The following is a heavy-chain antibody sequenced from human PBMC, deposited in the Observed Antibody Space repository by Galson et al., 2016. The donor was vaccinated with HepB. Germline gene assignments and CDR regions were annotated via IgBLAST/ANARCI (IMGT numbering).Heavy chain of an antibody. V-gene: IGHV2-70*01. CDR1: GFSLSSNGMC. J-gene: IGHJ4*02. Sequence: PALVKPTQTLTLTCTFSGFSLSSNGMCVSWIRQPPGKALQWLALIDWDDDKYYSTSLKTRLTISKDTSKKQVVLTMTNMDPVDTATYYCARTSRDGYNRPLPFDYWGQGTLVTVSS. CDR2: IDWDDDK. CDR3: ARTSRDGYNRPLPFDY. D-gene: IGHD5-24*01.